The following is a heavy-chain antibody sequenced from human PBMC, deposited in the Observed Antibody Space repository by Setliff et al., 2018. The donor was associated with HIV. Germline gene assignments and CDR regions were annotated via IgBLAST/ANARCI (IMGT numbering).Heavy chain of an antibody. CDR2: IYYSGST. V-gene: IGHV4-31*02. J-gene: IGHJ3*02. D-gene: IGHD3-3*01. Sequence: SETLSLTCTVSGGSISSGGYYWSWIRQHPGKGLEWIGYIYYSGSTYYNPSLKSRVTISVDTSKNQFSLKLSSVTAADTAMCFCARESRNDFWSGYYRTFDIWGQGTMVTVSS. CDR1: GGSISSGGYY. CDR3: ARESRNDFWSGYYRTFDI.